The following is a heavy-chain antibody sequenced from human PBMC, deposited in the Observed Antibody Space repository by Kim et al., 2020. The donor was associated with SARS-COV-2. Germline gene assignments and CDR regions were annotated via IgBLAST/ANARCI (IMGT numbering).Heavy chain of an antibody. J-gene: IGHJ5*02. CDR2: GTT. Sequence: GTTNSAQNIQGRVTMTTDTSTSTAYMGLRSLGSDDTAVYYCARAQNWFDPWGQGTLVTVSS. V-gene: IGHV1-18*01. CDR3: ARAQNWFDP.